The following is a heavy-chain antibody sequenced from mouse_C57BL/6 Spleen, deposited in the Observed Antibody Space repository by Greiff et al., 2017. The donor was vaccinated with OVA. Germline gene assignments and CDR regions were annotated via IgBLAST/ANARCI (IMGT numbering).Heavy chain of an antibody. Sequence: EVHLVESGGDLVKPGGSLKLSCAASGFTFSSYGMSWVRQTPDKRLEWVATISSGGSYTYYPDSVKGRFTISRDNAKNTLYLQMSSLKSDDTAMYYCARHGGYDVLWYFDVWGTGTTVTVSS. D-gene: IGHD2-2*01. CDR3: ARHGGYDVLWYFDV. CDR1: GFTFSSYG. CDR2: ISSGGSYT. V-gene: IGHV5-6*01. J-gene: IGHJ1*03.